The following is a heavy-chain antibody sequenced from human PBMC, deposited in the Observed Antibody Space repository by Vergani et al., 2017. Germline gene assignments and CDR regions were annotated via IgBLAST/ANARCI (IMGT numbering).Heavy chain of an antibody. CDR2: ISYDGTQK. Sequence: QVHLVESGGGVVQPGRSLRLSCVVSGFTSSYYCMHWVRQAPGKGLVWVAAISYDGTQKYYADSVKGRFTISRDNSKSILSLQMNSLRTEDTAVYYCATKSFGTPGCQIGYFREWGQGTLVTVSS. CDR1: GFTSSYYC. CDR3: ATKSFGTPGCQIGYFRE. D-gene: IGHD2-15*01. J-gene: IGHJ1*01. V-gene: IGHV3-30*03.